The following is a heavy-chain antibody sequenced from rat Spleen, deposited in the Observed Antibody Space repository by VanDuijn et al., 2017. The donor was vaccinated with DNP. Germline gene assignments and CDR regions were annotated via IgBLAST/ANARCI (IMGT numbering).Heavy chain of an antibody. CDR1: GFTLNKYW. CDR3: AKGPNYGGYSDYFDY. CDR2: IKKDSSTI. V-gene: IGHV4-2*01. D-gene: IGHD1-11*01. J-gene: IGHJ2*01. Sequence: EVQLVESGGGLVQPGGSLTLSCAASGFTLNKYWMAWVRQAPGKGLEWIGQIKKDSSTINYTPSLKDKFTISRDNAQNTLYLQMNKLGSEDTATYYCAKGPNYGGYSDYFDYWGQGVMVTVSS.